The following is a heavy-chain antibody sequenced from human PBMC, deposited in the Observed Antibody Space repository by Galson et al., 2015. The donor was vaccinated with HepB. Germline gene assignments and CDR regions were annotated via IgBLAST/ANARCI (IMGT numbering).Heavy chain of an antibody. CDR2: IIPIFGTA. V-gene: IGHV1-69*13. J-gene: IGHJ5*02. CDR1: GGTFSSYA. Sequence: SVKVSCKASGGTFSSYAISWVRQAPGQGLEWMGGIIPIFGTATYAQKFQGRVTITADESTSTAYMELSSLRSEDTAVYYCASEGTIAAAMGWFDPWGQGTLVTVSS. D-gene: IGHD6-13*01. CDR3: ASEGTIAAAMGWFDP.